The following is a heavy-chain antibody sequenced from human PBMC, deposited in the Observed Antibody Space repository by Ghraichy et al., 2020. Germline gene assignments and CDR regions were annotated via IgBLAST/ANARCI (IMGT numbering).Heavy chain of an antibody. CDR3: ARGAYDYVWGTTVGIDY. D-gene: IGHD3-16*01. CDR1: GYTFTGYY. CDR2: INPNSGGT. J-gene: IGHJ4*02. Sequence: ASVKVSCKASGYTFTGYYMHWVRQAPGQGLEWMGWINPNSGGTNYAQKFQGRVTMTRDTSISTAYMELSRLRSDDTAVYYCARGAYDYVWGTTVGIDYWGQGTLVTVSS. V-gene: IGHV1-2*02.